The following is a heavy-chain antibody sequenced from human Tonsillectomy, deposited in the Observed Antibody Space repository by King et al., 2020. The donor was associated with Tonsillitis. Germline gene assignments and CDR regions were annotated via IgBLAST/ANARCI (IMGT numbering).Heavy chain of an antibody. CDR3: ARVRGNISSWYYFEY. D-gene: IGHD6-13*01. CDR1: GYTFTGYY. CDR2: ISPSTGAT. J-gene: IGHJ4*02. Sequence: QLVQSGAEVEKPGASVKVSCKASGYTFTGYYLHWVRQAPGQGLEWMGWISPSTGATNYARKFQGRVTMTRDTSISTAYMELSRLTSDDTAIYYCARVRGNISSWYYFEYWGQGTLVTVSS. V-gene: IGHV1-2*02.